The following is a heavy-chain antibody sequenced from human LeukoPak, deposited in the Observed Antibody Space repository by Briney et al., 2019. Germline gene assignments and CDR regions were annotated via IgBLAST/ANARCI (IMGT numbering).Heavy chain of an antibody. CDR3: ARARRSSGPPGDAFDI. D-gene: IGHD3-22*01. J-gene: IGHJ3*02. CDR1: GGSISSYY. Sequence: TSETLSLTCTVSGGSISSYYWSWIRQPPGKGLEWIGYIYYSGSTNYNPSLKSRVTISVDTSKNQFSLKLSSVTAADTAVYYCARARRSSGPPGDAFDIWGQGTMVTVSS. CDR2: IYYSGST. V-gene: IGHV4-59*01.